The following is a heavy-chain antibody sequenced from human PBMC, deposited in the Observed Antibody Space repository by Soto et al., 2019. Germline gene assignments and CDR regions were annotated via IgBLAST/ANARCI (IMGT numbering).Heavy chain of an antibody. CDR2: ISYDGSNK. CDR1: GFTFSSYA. CDR3: ARDLSYYGSGSYYYYYGMDV. Sequence: GGSLRLSCAASGFTFSSYAMHWVRQAPGKGLEWVAVISYDGSNKYYADSVKGRFTISRDNSKNTLYLQMNSLRAEDTAVYYCARDLSYYGSGSYYYYYGMDVWGPGTKVTVSS. J-gene: IGHJ6*02. V-gene: IGHV3-30-3*01. D-gene: IGHD3-10*01.